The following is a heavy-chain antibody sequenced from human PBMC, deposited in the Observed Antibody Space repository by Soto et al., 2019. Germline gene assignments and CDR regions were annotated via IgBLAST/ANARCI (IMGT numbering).Heavy chain of an antibody. CDR1: GFTFSSAW. Sequence: EVQLVESGGSLVMPGGSLRLSCAASGFTFSSAWMNWVRQAPGKGLEWVGRIKNKIDGGTTDYAAPVTGRFTISRDDSKDTLYLKMHSRKTEDTAVYFCSVQPITAGAGYYFYGMDIWGQGNKVTVSS. D-gene: IGHD6-19*01. CDR3: SVQPITAGAGYYFYGMDI. J-gene: IGHJ6*02. V-gene: IGHV3-15*07. CDR2: IKNKIDGGTT.